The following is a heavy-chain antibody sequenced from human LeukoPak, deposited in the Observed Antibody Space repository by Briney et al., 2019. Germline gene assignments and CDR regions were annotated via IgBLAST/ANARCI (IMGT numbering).Heavy chain of an antibody. CDR3: AKDQGILGAADY. Sequence: PGGSLRLSCVASGFSFTSYAMSWVRQAPARGLEWVSSLRGNDDTFYADSVKGRFTLSRDHSKNTLYLQMNSLRAEDTAVYYCAKDQGILGAADYWGQGTLVTVSS. V-gene: IGHV3-23*01. D-gene: IGHD3-10*01. CDR1: GFSFTSYA. CDR2: LRGNDDT. J-gene: IGHJ4*02.